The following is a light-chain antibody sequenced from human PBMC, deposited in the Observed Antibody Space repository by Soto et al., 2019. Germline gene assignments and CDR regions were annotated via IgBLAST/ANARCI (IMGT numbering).Light chain of an antibody. V-gene: IGLV4-69*01. CDR3: QTRGTGIL. Sequence: QAVLTQSPSASASLGASVKLTCTLSSGHSSYAIAWHQQQPEKGPRYLMKLNSDGSHSKGDGIPDRFSGSSSGAERYLTISCLLSEYEADYCCQTRGTGILFGGGTKLTVL. CDR2: LNSDGSH. CDR1: SGHSSYA. J-gene: IGLJ2*01.